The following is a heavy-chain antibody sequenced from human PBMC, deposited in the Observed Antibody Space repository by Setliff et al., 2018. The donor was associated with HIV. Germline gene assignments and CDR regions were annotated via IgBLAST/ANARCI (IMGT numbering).Heavy chain of an antibody. Sequence: SVKVSCKASRGTFSSYGFNWVRQAPGQGLEWMGGIIPILGITNYAQRFQGRLTITADEYTGTAYMELSSLRSEDTAVYYCATRGRDLGFDYWGQGTLVTVSS. CDR3: ATRGRDLGFDY. CDR2: IIPILGIT. D-gene: IGHD1-1*01. CDR1: RGTFSSYG. J-gene: IGHJ4*02. V-gene: IGHV1-69*10.